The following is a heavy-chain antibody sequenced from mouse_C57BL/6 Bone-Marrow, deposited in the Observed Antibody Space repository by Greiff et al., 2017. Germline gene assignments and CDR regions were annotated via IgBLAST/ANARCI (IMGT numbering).Heavy chain of an antibody. CDR3: AREGIYYDYYAMDY. CDR2: IDPSDSET. D-gene: IGHD2-1*01. Sequence: QVQLQQPGAELVRPGSSVKLSCKASGYTFTSYWMHWVKQRPIQGLEWIGNIDPSDSETHYNQKFKDKDTLTVDKSSSTAYMHLSSLASEDSAVYYCAREGIYYDYYAMDYWGQGTSVTVSS. V-gene: IGHV1-52*01. CDR1: GYTFTSYW. J-gene: IGHJ4*01.